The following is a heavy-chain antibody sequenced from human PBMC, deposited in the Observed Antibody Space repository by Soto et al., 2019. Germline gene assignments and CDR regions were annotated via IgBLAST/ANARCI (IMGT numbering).Heavy chain of an antibody. D-gene: IGHD5-12*01. CDR1: GYGFTSYW. CDR3: ERTFGYSAYDPLGY. Sequence: EVQLVQSGAEVKKPGESLKISCKGSGYGFTSYWIGWVRQMPGKGLEWMGIIYPGDSATRYSPSFQGQANISADKSISTAYQQWSSLKASDTAMYYCERTFGYSAYDPLGYWGQGTLVTVSS. CDR2: IYPGDSAT. J-gene: IGHJ4*02. V-gene: IGHV5-51*03.